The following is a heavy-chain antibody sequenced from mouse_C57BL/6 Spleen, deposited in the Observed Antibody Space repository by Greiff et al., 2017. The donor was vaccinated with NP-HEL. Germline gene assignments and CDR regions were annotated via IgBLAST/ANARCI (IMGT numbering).Heavy chain of an antibody. J-gene: IGHJ4*01. V-gene: IGHV1-69*01. CDR1: GYTFTSYW. CDR2: IDPSDSYT. CDR3: ARTQPAMDY. Sequence: VKLVESGAELVMPGASVKLSCKASGYTFTSYWMHWVKQRPGQGLEWIGEIDPSDSYTNYNQKFKGKSTLTVDKSSSTAYMQLSSLTSEDSAVYYCARTQPAMDYWGQGTSVTVSS.